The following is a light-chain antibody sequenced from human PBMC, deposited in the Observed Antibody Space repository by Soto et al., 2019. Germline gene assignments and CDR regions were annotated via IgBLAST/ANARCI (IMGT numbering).Light chain of an antibody. CDR1: QSVSRY. CDR2: DAS. CDR3: QQRSNWPPVGFT. V-gene: IGKV3-11*01. Sequence: EIVLTQSPATLSLSPGERATLSCRASQSVSRYLAWYQQKPGQAPRLLIYDASNRATGIPARFSGSRSGTDCTLTISSLEPEDFAVYYCQQRSNWPPVGFTFGPGTKVDIK. J-gene: IGKJ3*01.